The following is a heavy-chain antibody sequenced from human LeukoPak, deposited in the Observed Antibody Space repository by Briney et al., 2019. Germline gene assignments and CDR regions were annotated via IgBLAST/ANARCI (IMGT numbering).Heavy chain of an antibody. V-gene: IGHV4-59*01. CDR2: IYYSGST. CDR3: AREYWNDY. J-gene: IGHJ4*02. CDR1: GGSINGYY. D-gene: IGHD1-1*01. Sequence: SETLSLTCTVSGGSINGYYWSWIRQPSGKGLEWIGYIYYSGSTNYNPSLKSRVTISVDTSKNQFSLKLSSVTAADTAVYYCAREYWNDYWGQGSLVTVSS.